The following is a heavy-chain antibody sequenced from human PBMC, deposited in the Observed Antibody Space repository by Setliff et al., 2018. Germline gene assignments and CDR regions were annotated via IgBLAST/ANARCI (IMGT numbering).Heavy chain of an antibody. J-gene: IGHJ3*02. Sequence: ETLSLTCTVSGGSISNYYWGWIRQPPGKGLEWIGRIYTSGSTNYNPSLKSRVTMSVDTSKNQFSLKLSSVTAADTAVYYCARKGISALSGAFDMWGQGTMVTVSS. V-gene: IGHV4-4*07. CDR2: IYTSGST. D-gene: IGHD1-26*01. CDR1: GGSISNYY. CDR3: ARKGISALSGAFDM.